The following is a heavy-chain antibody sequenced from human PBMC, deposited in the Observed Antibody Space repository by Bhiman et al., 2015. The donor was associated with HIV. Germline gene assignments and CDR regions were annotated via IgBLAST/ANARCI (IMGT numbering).Heavy chain of an antibody. Sequence: QVQLVESGGGVVQPGRSLRLSCAASGFTFSNYAIHWVRQAPGKGLEWVSVISYDGTNKYYADSVKGRFTISRDNSKNTVYLEMNSLRGDDTALYYCARESAAVGTHHPGYWGQGTLVTVSS. CDR3: ARESAAVGTHHPGY. CDR1: GFTFSNYA. V-gene: IGHV3-30*04. CDR2: ISYDGTNK. J-gene: IGHJ4*02. D-gene: IGHD6-13*01.